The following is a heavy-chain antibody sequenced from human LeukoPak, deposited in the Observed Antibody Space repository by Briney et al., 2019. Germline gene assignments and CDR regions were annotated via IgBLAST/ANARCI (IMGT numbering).Heavy chain of an antibody. CDR2: ISGSGGST. CDR1: GFTFSSYA. Sequence: PGGSLRLSCAASGFTFSSYAMSWVRQAPGKGLEWVSAISGSGGSTYYADSVKGRFTISRDNSKNTLYLQMNSLRAEDTAVYYCARDGDGYNPRYYFDYWGQGTLVTVSS. D-gene: IGHD5-24*01. V-gene: IGHV3-23*01. CDR3: ARDGDGYNPRYYFDY. J-gene: IGHJ4*02.